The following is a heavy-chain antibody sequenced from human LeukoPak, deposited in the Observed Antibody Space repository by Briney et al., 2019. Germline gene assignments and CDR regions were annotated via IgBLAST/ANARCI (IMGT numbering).Heavy chain of an antibody. D-gene: IGHD3-22*01. CDR2: IYTTGTT. Sequence: SETLSLTCTVSGGSISSGSYYWSWIRQPAGKGLEWIGRIYTTGTTNYNPSLQSRVTISLDTSKNQFSLNLSSVTAADTAVYYCARNNYYDSSGYDYWGQGTPVTVSS. CDR1: GGSISSGSYY. CDR3: ARNNYYDSSGYDY. J-gene: IGHJ4*02. V-gene: IGHV4-61*02.